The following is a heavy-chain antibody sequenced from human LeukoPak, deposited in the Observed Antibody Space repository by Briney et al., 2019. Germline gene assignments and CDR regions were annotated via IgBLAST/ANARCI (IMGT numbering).Heavy chain of an antibody. V-gene: IGHV3-11*04. D-gene: IGHD4-17*01. J-gene: IGHJ6*03. CDR2: ISSSGSTI. CDR1: GFTFSDYY. Sequence: GGSLRLSCAASGFTFSDYYMSWIRQAPGKGLEWVSYISSSGSTIYYADSVKGRFTISRDNSKNTLYLQMNSLRAEDTAVYYCARDPTGGDYYYYYYMDVWGKGTTVTVSS. CDR3: ARDPTGGDYYYYYYMDV.